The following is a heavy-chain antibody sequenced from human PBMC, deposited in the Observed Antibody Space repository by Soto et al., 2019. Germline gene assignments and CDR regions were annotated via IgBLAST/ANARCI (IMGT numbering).Heavy chain of an antibody. CDR1: GFTFGSYG. CDR2: ISYDGSNK. Sequence: PGGSLRLSCAASGFTFGSYGMHWVRQAPGKGLEWVAVISYDGSNKYYADSVKGRFTISRDNSKNTLYLQMNSLRAEDTAVYYCAKTTKGYCSGGSCYGNWFDPWGQGTLVTVSS. D-gene: IGHD2-15*01. CDR3: AKTTKGYCSGGSCYGNWFDP. J-gene: IGHJ5*02. V-gene: IGHV3-30*18.